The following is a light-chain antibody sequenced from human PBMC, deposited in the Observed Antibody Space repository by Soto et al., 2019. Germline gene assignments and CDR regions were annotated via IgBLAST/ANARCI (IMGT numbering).Light chain of an antibody. CDR2: DVS. Sequence: QSALTQPASVSGSPGQSITISCTGTSSDVGGYNYVSWYQQHPGKAPKLMIYDVSNRPSGVSNRFSGSKSGNTASLTISGLQAEDEADYYCSSYTSSSTSYVFGTGTMVTVL. J-gene: IGLJ1*01. CDR1: SSDVGGYNY. CDR3: SSYTSSSTSYV. V-gene: IGLV2-14*01.